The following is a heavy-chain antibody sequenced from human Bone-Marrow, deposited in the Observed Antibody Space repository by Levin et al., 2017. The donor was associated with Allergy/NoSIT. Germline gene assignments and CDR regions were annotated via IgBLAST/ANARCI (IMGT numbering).Heavy chain of an antibody. CDR3: VQHIVVVPPYMDV. CDR2: IRSKANSYAT. V-gene: IGHV3-73*01. D-gene: IGHD2-2*01. J-gene: IGHJ6*03. Sequence: PVASVKVSCAASGFTFSGSAMHWVRQASGKGLEWVGRIRSKANSYATAYAASVKGRFTISRDDSKNTAYLQMNSLKTEDTAVYYCVQHIVVVPPYMDVWGKGTTVTVSS. CDR1: GFTFSGSA.